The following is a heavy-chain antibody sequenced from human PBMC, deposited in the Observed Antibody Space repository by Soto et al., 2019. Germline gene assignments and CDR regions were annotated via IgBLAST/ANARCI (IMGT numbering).Heavy chain of an antibody. CDR3: ARVSRYSSSWRYNWFDP. CDR1: GGSISSYY. J-gene: IGHJ5*02. CDR2: IYYSGST. V-gene: IGHV4-59*01. D-gene: IGHD6-13*01. Sequence: SETLSLTCTVSGGSISSYYWSWIRQPPGTGLEWIGYIYYSGSTNYNPSLKSRVTISVDTSKNQFSLKLSSVTAADTAVYYCARVSRYSSSWRYNWFDPWGQGTLVTVSS.